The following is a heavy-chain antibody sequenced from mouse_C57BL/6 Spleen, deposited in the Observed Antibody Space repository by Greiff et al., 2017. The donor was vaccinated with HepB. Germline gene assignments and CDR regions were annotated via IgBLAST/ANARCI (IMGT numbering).Heavy chain of an antibody. V-gene: IGHV1-62-2*01. CDR1: GYTFTEYT. Sequence: QVQLKESGAELVKPGASVKLSCKASGYTFTEYTIHWVKQRSGQGLEWIGWFYPGSGSIKYNEKFKDKATLTADKSSSTVYMELSRLTSEDSAVYFCARHARIYYYGSSPGYFDYWGQGTTLTVSS. J-gene: IGHJ2*01. D-gene: IGHD1-1*01. CDR2: FYPGSGSI. CDR3: ARHARIYYYGSSPGYFDY.